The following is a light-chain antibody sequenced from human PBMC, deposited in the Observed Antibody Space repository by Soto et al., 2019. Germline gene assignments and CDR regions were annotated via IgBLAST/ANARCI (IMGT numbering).Light chain of an antibody. CDR1: QSVSIN. V-gene: IGKV3-15*01. CDR2: GAS. J-gene: IGKJ1*01. Sequence: ELVMTQSPATLSVSPGERATLSCRASQSVSINLASYQQKAGQAPRLLTYGASTRPTGIPARLSGSGSGTEFTLTISSLQSEDFAVYYCQQYNNWPPFGQGNTVDIK. CDR3: QQYNNWPP.